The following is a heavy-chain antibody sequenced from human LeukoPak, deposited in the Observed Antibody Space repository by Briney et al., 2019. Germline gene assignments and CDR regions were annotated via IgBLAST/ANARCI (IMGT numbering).Heavy chain of an antibody. CDR1: GYTFTGYY. D-gene: IGHD6-13*01. Sequence: GASVKVSCKASGYTFTGYYMHWVRQAPGQGLEWTGWINPNSGGTNYAQKFQGRVTMTRDTSISTAYMELSRLRSDDTAVYYCARDRRAAGTLNWFDPWGQGTLVTVSS. J-gene: IGHJ5*02. CDR2: INPNSGGT. V-gene: IGHV1-2*02. CDR3: ARDRRAAGTLNWFDP.